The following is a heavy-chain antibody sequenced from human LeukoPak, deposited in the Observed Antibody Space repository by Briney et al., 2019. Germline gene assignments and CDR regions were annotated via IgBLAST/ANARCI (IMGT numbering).Heavy chain of an antibody. Sequence: GSLRLSCAASGFTFDDYAMHWVRQPPGKGLEWIGYIYYSGSTNYNPSLKSRVTISVDTSKNQFSLKLSSVTAADTAVYYCARGPSIAARPYYYYYMDVWGKGTTVTVSS. D-gene: IGHD6-6*01. CDR2: IYYSGST. J-gene: IGHJ6*03. CDR3: ARGPSIAARPYYYYYMDV. V-gene: IGHV4-59*01. CDR1: GFTFDDYA.